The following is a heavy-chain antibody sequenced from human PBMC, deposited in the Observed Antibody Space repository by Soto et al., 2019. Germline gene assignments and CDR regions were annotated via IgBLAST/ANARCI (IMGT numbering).Heavy chain of an antibody. CDR2: MNPNSGNT. J-gene: IGHJ4*02. D-gene: IGHD3-10*01. CDR3: ARAVRFGELYYFDY. V-gene: IGHV1-8*01. Sequence: QVQLVQSGAEVKKPGASVKVSCKASGYTFTSYDINWVRQATGQGLEWMGWMNPNSGNTGYAQKFQGRVTMTRNTSISTAYMELRSLRSEDTAVFYCARAVRFGELYYFDYWGQGTLVTVSS. CDR1: GYTFTSYD.